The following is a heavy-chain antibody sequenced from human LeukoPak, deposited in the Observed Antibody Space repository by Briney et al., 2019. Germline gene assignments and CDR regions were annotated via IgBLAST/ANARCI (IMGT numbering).Heavy chain of an antibody. D-gene: IGHD4-17*01. CDR1: GFTFSDYY. J-gene: IGHJ4*02. CDR2: ISSVSTTI. Sequence: GGPLRPSCAASGFTFSDYYMSWIRQAPGKGLEWVSYISSVSTTIDYADSVKGRFTISRDNAKNSLYLQMNSLRAEDTAVYYCARSIYTTVTTWYYFDFWGQGTLVTVSS. CDR3: ARSIYTTVTTWYYFDF. V-gene: IGHV3-11*01.